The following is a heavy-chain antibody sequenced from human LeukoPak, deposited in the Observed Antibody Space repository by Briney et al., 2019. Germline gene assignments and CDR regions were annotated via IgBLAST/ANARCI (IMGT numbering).Heavy chain of an antibody. CDR3: ATKPGNY. CDR2: INPGGSSI. Sequence: GGSLRLSCAASGFTFSSYWMHWVRQVPGKGLVWVARINPGGSSITYADSVKGRFTISRDNSKNTLYLQMNSLRAEDTAVYYCATKPGNYWGQGTLVTVSS. V-gene: IGHV3-74*01. J-gene: IGHJ4*02. CDR1: GFTFSSYW.